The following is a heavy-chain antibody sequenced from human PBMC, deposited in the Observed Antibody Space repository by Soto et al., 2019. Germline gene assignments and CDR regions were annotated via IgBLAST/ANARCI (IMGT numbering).Heavy chain of an antibody. V-gene: IGHV3-30*04. J-gene: IGHJ4*02. D-gene: IGHD1-1*01. CDR2: ISFDGRNE. Sequence: QGQLVESGGGVVQPGRSLRLSCAASGFGFGDYALHWVRQAPGKGLEWVAAISFDGRNEDYANSVKGRFTISRDDSRETLFLQLKSLRTEETAIYYCATDGVLTTTVRFYYFAFWGRGTLVTVSS. CDR3: ATDGVLTTTVRFYYFAF. CDR1: GFGFGDYA.